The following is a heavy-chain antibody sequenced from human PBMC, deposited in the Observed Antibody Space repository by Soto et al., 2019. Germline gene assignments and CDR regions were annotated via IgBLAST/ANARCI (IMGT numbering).Heavy chain of an antibody. CDR1: VFTFSDSG. J-gene: IGHJ6*02. Sequence: VRSLRLSCAASVFTFSDSGMDWVRQSPGKGPEWVANIKHDGSEKNYVVSVKGRFTISRDNAKNSLYLQMNSLRAEDTAVYYCAGFGRKGWGQGTTVTVSS. CDR2: IKHDGSEK. CDR3: AGFGRKG. V-gene: IGHV3-7*01. D-gene: IGHD3-16*01.